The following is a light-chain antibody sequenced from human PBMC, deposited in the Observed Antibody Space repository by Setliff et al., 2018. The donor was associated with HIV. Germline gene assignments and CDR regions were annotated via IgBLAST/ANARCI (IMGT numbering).Light chain of an antibody. CDR3: TSFTSTKTDV. J-gene: IGLJ1*01. CDR2: EVS. CDR1: SSDVGGYKF. Sequence: QSVLTQPPSASGSPGQSVTISCTGTSSDVGGYKFVSWYQQHPGKAPKLMIYEVSKRPSGVPDRFSGSKSGNTASLTISGLQPEDEADYYCTSFTSTKTDVFGSGTKFTVL. V-gene: IGLV2-8*01.